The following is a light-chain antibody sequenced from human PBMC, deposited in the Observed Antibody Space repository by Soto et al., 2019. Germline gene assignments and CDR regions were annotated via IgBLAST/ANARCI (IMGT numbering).Light chain of an antibody. Sequence: NFMLTQPHSVSESPGKTVTISCTGSSGSIASNYVQWYQQRPGSAPTTVIYEDNQRPSGVPDRFSGSIDSSSNSASLTISGLKTEDEADYYCQSYDSSIVVFGGGTKLPVL. J-gene: IGLJ2*01. CDR2: EDN. V-gene: IGLV6-57*02. CDR3: QSYDSSIVV. CDR1: SGSIASNY.